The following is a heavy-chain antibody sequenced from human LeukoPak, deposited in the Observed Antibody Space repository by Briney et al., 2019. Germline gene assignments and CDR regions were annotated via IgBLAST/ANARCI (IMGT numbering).Heavy chain of an antibody. CDR3: ASRLRERFDS. D-gene: IGHD5-12*01. J-gene: IGHJ4*02. V-gene: IGHV5-51*01. CDR2: LYPGDSDT. Sequence: GESLKISCKGSGYSFPNSWIGWVRQLPGKGLEWLGILYPGDSDTRYSPSFQGQVTISADKSISTAYLQWSSLKASDTAMYYCASRLRERFDSWGQGTLVTVSS. CDR1: GYSFPNSW.